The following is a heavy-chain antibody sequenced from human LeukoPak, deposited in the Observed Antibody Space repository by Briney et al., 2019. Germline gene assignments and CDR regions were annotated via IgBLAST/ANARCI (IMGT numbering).Heavy chain of an antibody. CDR2: IIPMFGTP. D-gene: IGHD2-2*01. J-gene: IGHJ3*02. CDR1: GDTFRSYA. V-gene: IGHV1-69*13. Sequence: SVKVSCKASGDTFRSYAISWVRQAPGQGLEWMGGIIPMFGTPNYAQKFQGRVRITADESTSTAYMELSSLRSEDTAVYYCAKTLGYCSTTGCYGAFDIWGQGTMVTVSS. CDR3: AKTLGYCSTTGCYGAFDI.